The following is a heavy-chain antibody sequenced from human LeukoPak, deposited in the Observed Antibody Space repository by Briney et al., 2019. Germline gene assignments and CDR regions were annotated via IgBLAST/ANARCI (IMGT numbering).Heavy chain of an antibody. CDR1: GFTFSSYA. CDR3: AKSSGRFLEWSASDY. J-gene: IGHJ4*02. Sequence: PGGSLRLSCAASGFTFSSYAMSWVRQAPGKGLEWVSAISGSGGSTCYADSVKGRFTISRDNSKNTLYLQMNSLRAEDTAVYYCAKSSGRFLEWSASDYWGQGALVTVSS. CDR2: ISGSGGST. D-gene: IGHD3-3*01. V-gene: IGHV3-23*01.